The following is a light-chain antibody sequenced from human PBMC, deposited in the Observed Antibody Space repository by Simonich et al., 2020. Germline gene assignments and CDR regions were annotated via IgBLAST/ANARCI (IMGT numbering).Light chain of an antibody. Sequence: DIVMPQSPDSLAVSLGERATINCKSSQSVLYSSNNKNYLAWYQPKPGQPPKLLIYWASTREAGVPDRFSGSGSGTDFTLTISSLQAEDVAVYYCKQYYSTPLITFGPGTKVDIK. CDR2: WAS. J-gene: IGKJ3*01. CDR1: QSVLYSSNNKNY. CDR3: KQYYSTPLIT. V-gene: IGKV4-1*01.